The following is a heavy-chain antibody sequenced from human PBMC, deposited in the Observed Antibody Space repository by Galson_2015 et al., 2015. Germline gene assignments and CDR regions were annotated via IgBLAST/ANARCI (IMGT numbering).Heavy chain of an antibody. V-gene: IGHV3-21*01. D-gene: IGHD3-9*01. J-gene: IGHJ4*02. CDR1: GFTFSSYS. Sequence: SLRLSCAASGFTFSSYSMNWVRQAPGKGLEWVSSISSSSSYIYYADSVKGRFTISRDNAKNSLYLQMNSLRAEDTAVYYCATPPSPETPSEYSYPLTGWGQGTLVTVSS. CDR2: ISSSSSYI. CDR3: ATPPSPETPSEYSYPLTG.